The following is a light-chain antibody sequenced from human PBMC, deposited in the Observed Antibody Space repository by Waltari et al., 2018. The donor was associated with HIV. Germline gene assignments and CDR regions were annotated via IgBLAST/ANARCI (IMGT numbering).Light chain of an antibody. CDR2: RTS. J-gene: IGKJ2*01. V-gene: IGKV3-15*01. CDR3: EQYYGKSPVYT. Sequence: EILMTQSPGILSVSPGESATLSCRASQNVKRKLAWYQPRPSQSPRLLIFRTSTRPIGVPARFRGRWLGPEFTLTSSRLESEDFGVYYCEQYYGKSPVYTFGQGTKVEIK. CDR1: QNVKRK.